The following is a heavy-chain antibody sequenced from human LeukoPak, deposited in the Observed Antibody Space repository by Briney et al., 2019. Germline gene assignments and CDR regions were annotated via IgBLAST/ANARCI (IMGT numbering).Heavy chain of an antibody. D-gene: IGHD5-12*01. CDR3: ARTRGYSGYDLTYYYYGMDV. CDR1: GYTFTSYD. CDR2: MNPNSGNT. V-gene: IGHV1-8*01. J-gene: IGHJ6*02. Sequence: ASVKVSCKASGYTFTSYDISWVRQATGQGLEWMGWMNPNSGNTGYAQKFQGRVTMTRNTSISTAYMELSSLRSEDTAVYYCARTRGYSGYDLTYYYYGMDVWGQGTTVTVSS.